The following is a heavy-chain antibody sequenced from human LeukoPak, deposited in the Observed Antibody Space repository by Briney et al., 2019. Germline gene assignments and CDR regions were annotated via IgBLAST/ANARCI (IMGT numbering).Heavy chain of an antibody. CDR1: GGSISSGDYY. J-gene: IGHJ6*03. V-gene: IGHV4-30-4*08. CDR2: IYYSGST. CDR3: ARGSSSTYYYYMDV. D-gene: IGHD2-2*01. Sequence: SETLSLTCTVSGGSISSGDYYWSWIRQPPGKGLEWIGYIYYSGSTYYNPSLKSRVTISVDTSKNQFSLKLSSVTAADTAVYYCARGSSSTYYYYMDVWGKGTTVTVSS.